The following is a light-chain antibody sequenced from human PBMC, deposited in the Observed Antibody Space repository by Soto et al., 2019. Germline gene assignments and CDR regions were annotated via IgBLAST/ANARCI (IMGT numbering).Light chain of an antibody. Sequence: QAVVTQESSLTVSPGGTVTLTCGSSTGAVTSGHYPYWFQQKPGQAPRTLIYDTSNTHSWTPARFSGSLLGGKAALTLSGAQPEDDAEYYCLLAYNGRRIFGGGTKVTVL. J-gene: IGLJ2*01. V-gene: IGLV7-46*01. CDR2: DTS. CDR3: LLAYNGRRI. CDR1: TGAVTSGHY.